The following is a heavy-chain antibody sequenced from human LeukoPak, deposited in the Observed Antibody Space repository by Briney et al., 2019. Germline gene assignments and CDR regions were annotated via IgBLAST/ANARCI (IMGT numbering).Heavy chain of an antibody. CDR3: ARDQARRDYDFWSGYYTWYYYMDV. D-gene: IGHD3-3*01. Sequence: SETLSLTCTVSGGSISSYYWSWIRQPPGKGLEWIGYIYYSGSTNHNPSLKSRVTISVDTSKNQFSLKLSSVTAADTAVYYCARDQARRDYDFWSGYYTWYYYMDVWGKGTTVTVSS. CDR2: IYYSGST. CDR1: GGSISSYY. V-gene: IGHV4-59*01. J-gene: IGHJ6*03.